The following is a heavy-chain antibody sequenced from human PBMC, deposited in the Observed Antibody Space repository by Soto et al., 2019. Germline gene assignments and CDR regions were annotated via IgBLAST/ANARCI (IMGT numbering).Heavy chain of an antibody. V-gene: IGHV4-59*08. Sequence: PSETLSLTCTVSGGSISSYYWSWIRQPPGKGLEWIGYIYYSGSTNYNPSLMSRVTISVDTSKNQFSLKLSSVTAADTAVYYCARHVEEAVAGHYYYYGMDVWGQGTTVTVSS. CDR1: GGSISSYY. CDR3: ARHVEEAVAGHYYYYGMDV. J-gene: IGHJ6*02. D-gene: IGHD6-19*01. CDR2: IYYSGST.